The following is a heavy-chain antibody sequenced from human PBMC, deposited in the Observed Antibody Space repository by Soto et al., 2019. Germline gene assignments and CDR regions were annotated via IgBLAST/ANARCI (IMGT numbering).Heavy chain of an antibody. V-gene: IGHV4-61*01. CDR3: ARDKIYYGMDV. CDR2: IYYSGST. J-gene: IGHJ6*02. CDR1: GGSVSSGSYY. Sequence: QVQLQESGPGLVKPSETLSLTCTVSGGSVSSGSYYWSWIRQPPGKGLEWIGYIYYSGSTNYNPALKIRVTISVDTSKNQFSLKLSSVTAADTAVYYCARDKIYYGMDVWGQGTTVTVSS.